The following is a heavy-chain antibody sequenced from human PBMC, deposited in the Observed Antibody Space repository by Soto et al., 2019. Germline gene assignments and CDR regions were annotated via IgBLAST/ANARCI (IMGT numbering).Heavy chain of an antibody. V-gene: IGHV3-9*01. CDR3: AKDGGYCSGGSCRRPQVYYYYYMDV. D-gene: IGHD2-15*01. Sequence: GGSLRLSCVASGITFDDCAMHWVRQAPGKGLEWVSGLSWNSGSIGYADSVKGRFTISRDNAKNSLYLQMNSLRVEDTALYYCAKDGGYCSGGSCRRPQVYYYYYMDVWDKGTTVTVSS. CDR1: GITFDDCA. J-gene: IGHJ6*03. CDR2: LSWNSGSI.